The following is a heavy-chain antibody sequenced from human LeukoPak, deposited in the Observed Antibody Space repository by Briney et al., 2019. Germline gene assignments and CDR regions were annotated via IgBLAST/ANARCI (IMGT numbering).Heavy chain of an antibody. J-gene: IGHJ3*02. CDR2: IYYSGST. CDR1: GGSISSYY. V-gene: IGHV4-59*12. Sequence: SETLSLTCTVSGGSISSYYWSWIRQPPGKGLEWIGYIYYSGSTNYNPSLKSRVTISVDTSKNQFSLKLSSVTAADTAVYYCARERGDAFDIWGQGTMVTVSS. CDR3: ARERGDAFDI.